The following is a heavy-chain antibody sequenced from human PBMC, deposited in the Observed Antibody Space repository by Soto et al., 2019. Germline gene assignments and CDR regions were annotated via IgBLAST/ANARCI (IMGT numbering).Heavy chain of an antibody. CDR1: GGSISSYY. J-gene: IGHJ4*02. D-gene: IGHD6-6*01. CDR2: IYYSGST. CDR3: ARSFKSSSFDY. Sequence: SETLSLTCTVSGGSISSYYWSWIRQPPGKGLEWIGYIYYSGSTNYNPSLKSRVTISVDTSKNQFSLKLSSVPAADTAVYYCARSFKSSSFDYWGQGTLVTVSS. V-gene: IGHV4-59*08.